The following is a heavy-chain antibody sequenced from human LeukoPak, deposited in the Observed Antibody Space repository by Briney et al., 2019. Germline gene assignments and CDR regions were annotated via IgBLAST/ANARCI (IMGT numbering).Heavy chain of an antibody. CDR3: ARVPRTMMTSYYMDV. CDR1: GGSFSAYY. CDR2: IYYSGST. J-gene: IGHJ6*03. Sequence: NPSETLSLTCAVHGGSFSAYYWSWIRQSPEKGLEWIGSIYYSGSTYYNPSLKSRVTISVDTSKNQFSLKLSSVTAADTAVYYCARVPRTMMTSYYMDVWGKGTTVTVSS. D-gene: IGHD3-22*01. V-gene: IGHV4-34*01.